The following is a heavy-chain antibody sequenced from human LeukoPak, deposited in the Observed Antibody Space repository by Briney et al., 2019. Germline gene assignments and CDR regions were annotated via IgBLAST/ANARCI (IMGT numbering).Heavy chain of an antibody. J-gene: IGHJ3*02. CDR1: GFTFSSYA. CDR3: AKDLGFGEYYYDSSGYLLTALHAFDI. D-gene: IGHD3-22*01. V-gene: IGHV3-23*01. CDR2: ISGSGGST. Sequence: QPGGSLRLSCAASGFTFSSYAMSWVRPAPGKGLGWVSAISGSGGSTYYADSVKGRFTISRDNSKNTLYLQMNSLRAEDTAVYYCAKDLGFGEYYYDSSGYLLTALHAFDIWGQGTMVTVSS.